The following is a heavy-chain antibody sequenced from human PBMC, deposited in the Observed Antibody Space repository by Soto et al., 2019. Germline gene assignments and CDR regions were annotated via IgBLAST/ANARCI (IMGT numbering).Heavy chain of an antibody. V-gene: IGHV3-33*06. Sequence: GGSLRLSCAASGFTFSSYGMHWVRQAPGKGLEWVAVIWYDGSNKYYADSVKGRFTISRDNSKNTLYLQMNSLRAEDTAVYYCAKGEYDYIWGSYRRDVFDYWGQGTLVTVSS. CDR3: AKGEYDYIWGSYRRDVFDY. CDR2: IWYDGSNK. D-gene: IGHD3-16*02. CDR1: GFTFSSYG. J-gene: IGHJ4*02.